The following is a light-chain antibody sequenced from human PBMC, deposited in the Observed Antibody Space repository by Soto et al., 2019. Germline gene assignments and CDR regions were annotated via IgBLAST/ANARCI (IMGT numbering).Light chain of an antibody. CDR2: DAS. CDR3: QQRSDWPST. CDR1: QRVGSY. J-gene: IGKJ4*01. V-gene: IGKV3-11*01. Sequence: EIVLTQSPATLSLSPGDRATLSCSASQRVGSYLGWYQQRPGQAPRLLIYDASNRATGIPARFSGSGSGTDFTLAISSLEPEDFAVYYCQQRSDWPSTFGGGTKVEIK.